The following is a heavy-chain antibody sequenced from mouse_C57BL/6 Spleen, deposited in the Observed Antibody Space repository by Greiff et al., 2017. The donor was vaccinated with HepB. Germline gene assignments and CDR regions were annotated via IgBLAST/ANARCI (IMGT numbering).Heavy chain of an antibody. D-gene: IGHD1-2*01. Sequence: EVQLVESGPGLVKPSQSLSLTCSVTGYSITSGYYWNWIRQFPGNKLEWMGYISYDGSNNYNPSLKNRISITRDTSKNQFFLKLNSVTTEDTATYYGAREGYYGPTCWYFDVWGTGTTVTVSS. CDR1: GYSITSGYY. V-gene: IGHV3-6*01. CDR3: AREGYYGPTCWYFDV. J-gene: IGHJ1*03. CDR2: ISYDGSN.